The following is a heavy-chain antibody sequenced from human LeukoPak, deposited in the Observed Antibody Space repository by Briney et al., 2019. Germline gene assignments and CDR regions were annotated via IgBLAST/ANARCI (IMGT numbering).Heavy chain of an antibody. V-gene: IGHV4-39*01. D-gene: IGHD5-18*01. CDR2: IYYSGST. CDR1: GGSISGSSYY. J-gene: IGHJ6*02. CDR3: ARTPGGRAGQLWLHYYYYGMDV. Sequence: PSETLSLTCTVSGGSISGSSYYWGWIRQPPGKGLEWIGSIYYSGSTYYNPSLKSRVTISVDTSKNQFSLKLSSVTAADTAVYYCARTPGGRAGQLWLHYYYYGMDVWGQGTTVTVSS.